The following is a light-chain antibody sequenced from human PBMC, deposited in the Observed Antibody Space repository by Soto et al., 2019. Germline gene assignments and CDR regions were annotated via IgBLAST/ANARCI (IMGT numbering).Light chain of an antibody. CDR3: QQRSDSVT. CDR2: DAS. V-gene: IGKV3-11*01. J-gene: IGKJ5*01. CDR1: HSVTTH. Sequence: VMTHEPDPRLFLGGERATLSCWASHSVTTHLAWFQQRPGQTPRLLIYDASTRAPGIPARFSGRGSGADYTLTISSLGPEDFAVYYCQQRSDSVTFGQGTRLEIK.